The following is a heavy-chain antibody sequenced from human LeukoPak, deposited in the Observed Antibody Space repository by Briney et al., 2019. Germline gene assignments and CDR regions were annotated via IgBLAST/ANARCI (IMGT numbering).Heavy chain of an antibody. J-gene: IGHJ4*02. V-gene: IGHV3-30-3*01. CDR2: ISYDGSNK. CDR1: GFTFSSYA. Sequence: GGSLRLSCAASGFTFSSYAMHWVRQAPGKGLEWVAVISYDGSNKYYADSVKGRFTISRDNSKNTLYLQMNSLRAEDTAVYYCAREWVEYYDFWSGYPTPGYFAYWGQGTLVTASS. CDR3: AREWVEYYDFWSGYPTPGYFAY. D-gene: IGHD3-3*01.